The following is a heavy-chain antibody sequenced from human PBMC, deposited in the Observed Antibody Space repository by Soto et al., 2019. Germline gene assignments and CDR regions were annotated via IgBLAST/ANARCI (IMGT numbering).Heavy chain of an antibody. Sequence: SETLSLTCTVSGGSISSGGYYWSWIRQHPGKGLEWMGYIYYGGSTYYNPSLKRRVTIAVDTSKNQFSLKLSSVTAADTAVYYCARSPGYCSSTSCPREYYYYYMDVWGKGTTVTVSS. D-gene: IGHD2-2*01. CDR2: IYYGGST. J-gene: IGHJ6*03. CDR3: ARSPGYCSSTSCPREYYYYYMDV. CDR1: GGSISSGGYY. V-gene: IGHV4-31*03.